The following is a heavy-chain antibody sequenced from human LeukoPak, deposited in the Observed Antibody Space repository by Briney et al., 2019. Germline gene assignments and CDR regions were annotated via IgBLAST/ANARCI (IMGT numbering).Heavy chain of an antibody. J-gene: IGHJ4*02. V-gene: IGHV1-2*02. CDR3: ARDQRPSSTSWRYFDY. Sequence: ASVKVSCNASGYTFTGYYMHWVRQAPGQGLEWMGWINPNSGGTNYAQKFQGRVTMTRDTSISTAYMELSRLRSDDTAVYYCARDQRPSSTSWRYFDYWGQGTLVTVSS. CDR2: INPNSGGT. CDR1: GYTFTGYY. D-gene: IGHD2-2*01.